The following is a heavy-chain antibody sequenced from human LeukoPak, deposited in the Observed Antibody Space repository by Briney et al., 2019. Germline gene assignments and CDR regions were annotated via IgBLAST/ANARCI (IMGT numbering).Heavy chain of an antibody. CDR2: IYYSGST. V-gene: IGHV4-61*08. CDR3: ARELTGDTLPWFDP. D-gene: IGHD7-27*01. J-gene: IGHJ5*02. CDR1: GGSISSGDYY. Sequence: SQTLSLTCTVSGGSISSGDYYWSWIRQPPGKGLEWIGYIYYSGSTNYNPSLKSRVTISVDTSKNQFSLKLSSVTAADTAVYYCARELTGDTLPWFDPWGQGTLVTVSS.